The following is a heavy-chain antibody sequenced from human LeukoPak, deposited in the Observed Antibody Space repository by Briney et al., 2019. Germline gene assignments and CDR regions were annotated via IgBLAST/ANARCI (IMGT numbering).Heavy chain of an antibody. CDR1: GYTFTSYG. V-gene: IGHV1-18*01. Sequence: ASVKVSCKASGYTFTSYGISWVRQAPGQGLEWMGWISAYNGNTNYAQKLQGRVTMTTDTSTSTAYMELRSLRSDDTAVYYCARGGYYDILTGYYPNGVFDYWGQGTLVTVSS. CDR2: ISAYNGNT. D-gene: IGHD3-9*01. J-gene: IGHJ4*02. CDR3: ARGGYYDILTGYYPNGVFDY.